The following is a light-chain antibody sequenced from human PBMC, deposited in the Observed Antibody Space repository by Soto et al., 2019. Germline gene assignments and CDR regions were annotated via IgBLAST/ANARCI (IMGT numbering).Light chain of an antibody. Sequence: EIVLTHSPGTLSLSPGERATLSCRASQSVANNYLAWYQQKPGQAPRLVIFGASSRATGIPARFSGSGSGTDFTLTISSLEPEDFAVYYCQHRSSWPLTFGGGTKVDIK. V-gene: IGKV3D-20*02. J-gene: IGKJ4*01. CDR2: GAS. CDR3: QHRSSWPLT. CDR1: QSVANNY.